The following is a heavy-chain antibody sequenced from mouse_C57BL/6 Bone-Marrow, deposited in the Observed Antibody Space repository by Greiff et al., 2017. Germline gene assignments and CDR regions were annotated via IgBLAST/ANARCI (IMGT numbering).Heavy chain of an antibody. CDR1: GFNIKDDY. CDR3: TPAYYSNYWYFDV. D-gene: IGHD2-5*01. Sequence: EVNVVESGAELVRPGASVKLSCTASGFNIKDDYMHWVKQRPEQGLEWIGWIDPENGDTEYASKFQGKATITADTSSNTAYLQLSSLTSEDTAVYYCTPAYYSNYWYFDVWGTGTTVTVSS. CDR2: IDPENGDT. J-gene: IGHJ1*03. V-gene: IGHV14-4*01.